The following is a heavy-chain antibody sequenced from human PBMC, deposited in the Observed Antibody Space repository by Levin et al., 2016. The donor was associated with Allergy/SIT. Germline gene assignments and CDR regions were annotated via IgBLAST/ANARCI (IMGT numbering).Heavy chain of an antibody. CDR3: ARDRKRIHRYYYYGMDV. CDR1: GYTFTSYA. CDR2: INAGNGNT. Sequence: ASVKVSCKASGYTFTSYAMHWVRQAPGQRLEWMGWINAGNGNTKYSQKFQGRVTITRDTSASTAYMELSSLRSEDTAVYYCARDRKRIHRYYYYGMDVWGQGTTVTVSS. D-gene: IGHD5-18*01. J-gene: IGHJ6*02. V-gene: IGHV1-3*01.